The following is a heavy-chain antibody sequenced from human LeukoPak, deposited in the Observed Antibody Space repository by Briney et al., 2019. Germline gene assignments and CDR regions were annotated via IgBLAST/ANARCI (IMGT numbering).Heavy chain of an antibody. V-gene: IGHV3-21*04. CDR2: ISGSSSYI. J-gene: IGHJ3*02. CDR3: AKGGTRATITTAFDI. Sequence: GGSLRLSCAASGFSLSTSSMNWVRQAPGKGLEWVSSISGSSSYIYYADSVKGRFTISRDNAKNSLYLQMNSLRAEDTAVYYCAKGGTRATITTAFDIWGQGTMVTVSS. D-gene: IGHD5-24*01. CDR1: GFSLSTSS.